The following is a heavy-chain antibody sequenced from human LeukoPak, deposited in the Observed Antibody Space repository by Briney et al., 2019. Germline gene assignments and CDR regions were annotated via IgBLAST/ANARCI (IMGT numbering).Heavy chain of an antibody. J-gene: IGHJ2*01. D-gene: IGHD4-17*01. CDR3: ARDWGRLTTVPYWYFDL. CDR2: ISYDGTNK. Sequence: GRSLRLSCAASGFTFSSYAMHWVRQAPGKGLEWVAIISYDGTNKYYADSVKGRFTISRDNSKNTLYLQMNSLRAEDTAVYYCARDWGRLTTVPYWYFDLWGRGTLVTVSS. CDR1: GFTFSSYA. V-gene: IGHV3-30-3*01.